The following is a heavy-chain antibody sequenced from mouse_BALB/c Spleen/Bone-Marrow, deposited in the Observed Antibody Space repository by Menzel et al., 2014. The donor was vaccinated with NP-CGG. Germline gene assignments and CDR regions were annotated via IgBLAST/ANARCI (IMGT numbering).Heavy chain of an antibody. CDR2: ISGSGSST. CDR3: ARGRDWFDY. V-gene: IGHV5-6-3*01. Sequence: EVMLVESGGGLVQPGGSLKLSCAASGFTFSGYGMSWVRQTPDKGLELVATISGSGSSTYYPDSVKGRFTISRDNARNTLYLQMSSLKSEDTAMYYCARGRDWFDYWGQGTTLTVSP. CDR1: GFTFSGYG. J-gene: IGHJ2*01. D-gene: IGHD3-3*01.